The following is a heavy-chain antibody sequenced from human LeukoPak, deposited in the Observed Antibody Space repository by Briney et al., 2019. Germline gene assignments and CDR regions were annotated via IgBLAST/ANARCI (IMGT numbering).Heavy chain of an antibody. V-gene: IGHV4-34*01. D-gene: IGHD5-18*01. J-gene: IGHJ6*02. Sequence: SETLSLTCAVYGGSFSGYFWTWIRQPPGKGLEWIGEINHSGSTNYNPSLKSRVTISVDTSKNQFSLKLTSVTAADTAVYYCAREGAMALLLDYYYGMDVWGQGTTVTVSS. CDR3: AREGAMALLLDYYYGMDV. CDR2: INHSGST. CDR1: GGSFSGYF.